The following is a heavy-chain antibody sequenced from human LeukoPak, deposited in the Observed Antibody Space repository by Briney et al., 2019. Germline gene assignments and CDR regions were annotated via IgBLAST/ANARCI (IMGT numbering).Heavy chain of an antibody. Sequence: GESLKISCMCSGYSFTSYWIGWVRQMPGKGLEWMGIIYPVDSDTRYSPSFQGQVTISADKSISTAYLQWSSLRASDTAMYYCAITMVRGVISQPFDYWGQGTLVTVSS. J-gene: IGHJ4*02. D-gene: IGHD3-10*01. CDR1: GYSFTSYW. CDR3: AITMVRGVISQPFDY. V-gene: IGHV5-51*01. CDR2: IYPVDSDT.